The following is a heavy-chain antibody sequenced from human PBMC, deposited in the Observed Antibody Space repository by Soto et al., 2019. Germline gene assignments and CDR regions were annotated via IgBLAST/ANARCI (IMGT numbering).Heavy chain of an antibody. CDR2: IIPIFGTA. CDR3: ARINSYYYDSSGYLDY. D-gene: IGHD3-22*01. Sequence: SVKVSCKASGGTFSSYAISWVRQAPGQGLEWMGGIIPIFGTANYAQKFQGRVTITADESTSTAYMELSSLRSEDTAVYYCARINSYYYDSSGYLDYWGQGTLVTVSS. CDR1: GGTFSSYA. V-gene: IGHV1-69*13. J-gene: IGHJ4*02.